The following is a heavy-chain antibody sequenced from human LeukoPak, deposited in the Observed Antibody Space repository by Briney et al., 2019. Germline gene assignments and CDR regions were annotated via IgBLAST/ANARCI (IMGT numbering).Heavy chain of an antibody. CDR2: ISRSGGST. CDR3: EKAIHRVVTDKVPLDWFDP. V-gene: IGHV3-23*01. D-gene: IGHD2-21*02. CDR1: GVTFSSYA. J-gene: IGHJ5*02. Sequence: GGSLRLSCAASGVTFSSYAMSWVRQAPGKGLEWVSAISRSGGSTYYADSVKGRFTISRDNSKNTLYLQMNSPSVEDRAVYSCEKAIHRVVTDKVPLDWFDPWGQGTVVIVSS.